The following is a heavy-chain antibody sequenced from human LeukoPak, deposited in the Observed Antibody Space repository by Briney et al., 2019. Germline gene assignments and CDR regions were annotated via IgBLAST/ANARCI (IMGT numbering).Heavy chain of an antibody. CDR1: GYTFTSYG. D-gene: IGHD1-26*01. V-gene: IGHV1-69*06. CDR2: IIPIFGTA. CDR3: ARGPPLGGSYYYYMDV. J-gene: IGHJ6*03. Sequence: GASVKVSCTASGYTFTSYGMGWVRQAPGQGLEWMGGIIPIFGTANYAQKFQGRVTITADKSTSTAYMELSSLRSEDTAVYYCARGPPLGGSYYYYMDVWGKGTTVTVSS.